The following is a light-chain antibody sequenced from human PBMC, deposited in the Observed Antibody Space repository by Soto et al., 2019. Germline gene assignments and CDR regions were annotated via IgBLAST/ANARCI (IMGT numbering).Light chain of an antibody. CDR1: QSVGSN. V-gene: IGKV3-15*01. CDR2: GPS. J-gene: IGKJ4*01. Sequence: EIVMTQSPATLSVSPGGRATLSCRASQSVGSNLAWYQQKPGQAPRLLFYGPSTRATGLPARFSGSGSGTEFTLTISSLQYKDLSVYYFQQYENWPLTFGGGNRVEIK. CDR3: QQYENWPLT.